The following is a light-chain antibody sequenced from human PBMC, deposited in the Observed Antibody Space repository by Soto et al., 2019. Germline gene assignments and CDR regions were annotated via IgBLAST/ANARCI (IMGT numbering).Light chain of an antibody. J-gene: IGKJ1*01. Sequence: SVLTQSKGTLSLSPGERATLSCRASQSVSNNYLAWYQQKPGQAPRLLIYGASNRATGIPDRFSGSGSGTDFTLTISRLEPEDFAVYYCQQYGSSGTFAQRTMVDVK. CDR1: QSVSNNY. V-gene: IGKV3-20*01. CDR2: GAS. CDR3: QQYGSSGT.